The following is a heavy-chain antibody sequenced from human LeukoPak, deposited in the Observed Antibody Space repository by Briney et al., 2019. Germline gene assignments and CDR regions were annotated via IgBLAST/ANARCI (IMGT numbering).Heavy chain of an antibody. Sequence: SETLSLTCTVSGGSISSSSYYWGWIRQPPGKGLEWIGSIYYSGSTYYNPSLKSRVTISVDTSKNQFSLKLSSVTAADTAVYYCARLRYSSGWSGNQLRHDYWGQGTLVTVSS. CDR1: GGSISSSSYY. CDR3: ARLRYSSGWSGNQLRHDY. V-gene: IGHV4-39*01. J-gene: IGHJ4*02. CDR2: IYYSGST. D-gene: IGHD6-19*01.